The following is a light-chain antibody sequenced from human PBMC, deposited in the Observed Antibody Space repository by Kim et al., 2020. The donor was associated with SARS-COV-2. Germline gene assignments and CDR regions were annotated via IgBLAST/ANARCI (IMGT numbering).Light chain of an antibody. CDR1: SWHSSYV. J-gene: IGLJ2*01. CDR2: LNSDGSH. CDR3: QTCGTVV. V-gene: IGLV4-69*01. Sequence: QLVLTQSPSASASLGASVKLTCTLSSWHSSYVIAWHQQQPEKGPRYLMKLNSDGSHSKGDGIPDRFSGSSSGAERYLTIASLHSEDEAEYYCQTCGTVVFGGGTQLTVL.